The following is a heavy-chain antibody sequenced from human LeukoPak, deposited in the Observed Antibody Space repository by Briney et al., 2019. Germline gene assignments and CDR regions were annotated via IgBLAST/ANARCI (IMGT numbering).Heavy chain of an antibody. V-gene: IGHV4-39*01. CDR1: GGSISSYY. J-gene: IGHJ5*02. CDR2: IYYSGST. D-gene: IGHD6-6*01. Sequence: SETLSLTCTVSGGSISSYYWGWIRQPPGKGLEWIGTIYYSGSTYYNPSLKSRVTISVDTSKNQFSLKLSSVTAADTAVYYCARHWGSSSRWFDPWGQGTLVTVSS. CDR3: ARHWGSSSRWFDP.